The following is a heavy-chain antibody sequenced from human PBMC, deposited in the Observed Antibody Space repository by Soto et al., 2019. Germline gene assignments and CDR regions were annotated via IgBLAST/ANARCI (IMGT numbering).Heavy chain of an antibody. CDR1: GFTFSSYW. Sequence: EVQLVESGGGLVQPGGSLRLSCAASGFTFSSYWMHWVRQAPGKGLVWVSRINSDGSSTSYADSVMGRFTISRDNAKDTLYLQMNSLIAEDTAVCYCARDPLLFLDWSDNDMDVWGLGSTVIVFS. J-gene: IGHJ6*02. CDR3: ARDPLLFLDWSDNDMDV. D-gene: IGHD3-3*01. CDR2: INSDGSST. V-gene: IGHV3-74*01.